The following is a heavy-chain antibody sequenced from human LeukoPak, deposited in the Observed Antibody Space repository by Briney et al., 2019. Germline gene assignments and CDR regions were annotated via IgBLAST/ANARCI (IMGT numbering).Heavy chain of an antibody. D-gene: IGHD2-15*01. CDR3: AKICSGGSCQLAFDY. Sequence: PGGSLRLSCAASGFTFSSYAMSWVRQAPGKGREWVSAISGSGGSTYYADSVKGRFTISRDNAKNTLYLQMNSLRAEDTAVYYCAKICSGGSCQLAFDYWGQGTLVTVSS. J-gene: IGHJ4*02. CDR2: ISGSGGST. V-gene: IGHV3-23*01. CDR1: GFTFSSYA.